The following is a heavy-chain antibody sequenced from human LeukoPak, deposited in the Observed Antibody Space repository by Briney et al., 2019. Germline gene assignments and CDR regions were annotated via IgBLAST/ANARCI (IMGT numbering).Heavy chain of an antibody. CDR1: GGSIISYY. Sequence: SQTLSLTCTVAGGSIISYYWPWIRQPPGKGLGLEWLAYIYYSGATNYTPSLKSRVTISIDTSKNQVSLKLSSVTAADTAVYYCARLWDSSSSLDYWGQGTLVTVSS. V-gene: IGHV4-59*08. CDR2: IYYSGAT. J-gene: IGHJ4*02. D-gene: IGHD6-6*01. CDR3: ARLWDSSSSLDY.